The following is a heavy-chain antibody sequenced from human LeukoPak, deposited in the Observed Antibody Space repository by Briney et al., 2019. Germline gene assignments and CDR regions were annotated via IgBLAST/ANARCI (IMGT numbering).Heavy chain of an antibody. J-gene: IGHJ4*02. CDR2: INHSGST. Sequence: SETLSLTCAVYGGSFSGYYWSWIRQPPGKGLEWIGEINHSGSTNYNPSLKSRVTISVDKSKNQFSLKLSSVTAADTAVYYCARVQYYYGSGTYFYYFDSWGQGTLGTVSS. D-gene: IGHD3-10*01. CDR3: ARVQYYYGSGTYFYYFDS. V-gene: IGHV4-34*01. CDR1: GGSFSGYY.